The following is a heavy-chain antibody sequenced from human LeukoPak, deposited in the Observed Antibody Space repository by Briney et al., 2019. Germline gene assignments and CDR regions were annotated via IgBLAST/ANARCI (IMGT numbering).Heavy chain of an antibody. CDR3: AREGIAVAGTGGYFDY. J-gene: IGHJ4*02. CDR2: ISYDGSNK. D-gene: IGHD6-19*01. Sequence: GGSLRLSCAASGFTFSSYAMHWVRQAPGKGLEWVAVISYDGSNKYYADSVKGRFTISRDNSKNTLYLQMNSLRAEDTAVYYCAREGIAVAGTGGYFDYWGQGTLVTVSS. CDR1: GFTFSSYA. V-gene: IGHV3-30*04.